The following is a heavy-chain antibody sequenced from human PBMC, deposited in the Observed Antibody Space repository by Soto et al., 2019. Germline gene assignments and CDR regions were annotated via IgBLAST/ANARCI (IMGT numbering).Heavy chain of an antibody. D-gene: IGHD6-19*01. V-gene: IGHV3-23*01. CDR3: AKGKSSGGGWNYGMDV. CDR2: VGSSGGST. J-gene: IGHJ6*02. Sequence: EVPLLESGGGLVQPGGSLRLSCAASGFTFSTYAMSWVRQAPGKGLEWVSAVGSSGGSTSYADSVKGRFTSSRDNSKNTLYLQKKSVGAEDTAVYYWAKGKSSGGGWNYGMDVWGQGTTVTVSS. CDR1: GFTFSTYA.